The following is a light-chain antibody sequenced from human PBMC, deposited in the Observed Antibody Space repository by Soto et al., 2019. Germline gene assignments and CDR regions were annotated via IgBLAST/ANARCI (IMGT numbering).Light chain of an antibody. V-gene: IGLV2-11*01. CDR2: DVS. CDR1: SSEVGGYNY. J-gene: IGLJ2*01. Sequence: QSALTQPRSVSGSPGQSVTISCTGTSSEVGGYNYVSWYQQQTGKAPKLMIYDVSERPSGVPDRFSGSKSGNTASLTISGLQAEDEADYYCCSYAGPYTLLFGGGTKVTVL. CDR3: CSYAGPYTLL.